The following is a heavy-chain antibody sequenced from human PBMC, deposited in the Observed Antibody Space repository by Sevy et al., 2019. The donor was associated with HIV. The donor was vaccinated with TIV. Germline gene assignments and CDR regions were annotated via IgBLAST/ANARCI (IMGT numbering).Heavy chain of an antibody. V-gene: IGHV3-21*01. CDR1: GFTFNYYF. CDR3: ARGDYYGSLYYFYY. J-gene: IGHJ4*02. D-gene: IGHD3-10*01. CDR2: ISSHSSYI. Sequence: GGSLRLSCAASGFTFNYYFMNWVGQAPGKGLEWVSYISSHSSYIHYADSVKGRFTISRDNAKNSLFLQMDSLRADDTAVYYCARGDYYGSLYYFYYWGQGALVTVSS.